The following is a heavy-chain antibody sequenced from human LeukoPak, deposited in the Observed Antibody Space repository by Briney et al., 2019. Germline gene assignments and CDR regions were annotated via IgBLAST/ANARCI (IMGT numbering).Heavy chain of an antibody. CDR1: GGSISSYY. V-gene: IGHV4-59*01. Sequence: SETLSLTCTVSGGSISSYYWSWIRQPPGKGLEWIGYIYYSGSTNYNPSLKSRVTISVDTSKNQFSLKLSSVTAADTAVYYCARGMITFGGVIVKTYYFDYWGQGTLVTVSS. CDR2: IYYSGST. D-gene: IGHD3-16*02. J-gene: IGHJ4*02. CDR3: ARGMITFGGVIVKTYYFDY.